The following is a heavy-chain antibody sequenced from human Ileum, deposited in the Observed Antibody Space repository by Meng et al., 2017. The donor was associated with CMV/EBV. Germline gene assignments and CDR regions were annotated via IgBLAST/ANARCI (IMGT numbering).Heavy chain of an antibody. D-gene: IGHD6-13*01. CDR2: IYTSGST. J-gene: IGHJ4*02. Sequence: GRLQEAGPGLVKPSETLPLTCTVSRGSISSDYWSWIRQPAGKGLEWIGRIYTSGSTNYNPSLKSRVTMSVDTSKTQFSLKLSSVTAADTAVYYCARGPYSSSWSSFDYWGQGTLVTVSS. CDR3: ARGPYSSSWSSFDY. CDR1: RGSISSDY. V-gene: IGHV4-4*07.